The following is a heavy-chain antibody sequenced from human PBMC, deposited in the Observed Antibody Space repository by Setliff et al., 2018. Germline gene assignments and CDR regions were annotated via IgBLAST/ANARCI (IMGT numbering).Heavy chain of an antibody. CDR1: GDSFSDYY. CDR2: INHRGST. V-gene: IGHV4-34*01. D-gene: IGHD2-2*01. CDR3: ARGRMRGSCSGPSCTYDPFDI. J-gene: IGHJ3*02. Sequence: SETLSLTCAVYGDSFSDYYWSWIRQPPGKGLEWIEEINHRGSTNYSPSLRSRVTMSVDSSKNQFSLKLSSVTAADTAVYYCARGRMRGSCSGPSCTYDPFDIWGQGTPVTVSS.